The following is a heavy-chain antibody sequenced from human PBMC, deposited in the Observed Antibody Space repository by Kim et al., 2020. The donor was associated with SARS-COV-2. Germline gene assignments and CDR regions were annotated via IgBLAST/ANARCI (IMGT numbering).Heavy chain of an antibody. Sequence: GGSLRLSCAASGFTFSSYWMSWVRQAPGKGLEWVASINENGSEKKYVDSVKGRFTISRDNAKNSLYLQMNSLRVDDTAVYYCAKAGPATSRDYWGQGILVTVSS. CDR2: INENGSEK. CDR3: AKAGPATSRDY. J-gene: IGHJ4*02. D-gene: IGHD1-26*01. CDR1: GFTFSSYW. V-gene: IGHV3-7*03.